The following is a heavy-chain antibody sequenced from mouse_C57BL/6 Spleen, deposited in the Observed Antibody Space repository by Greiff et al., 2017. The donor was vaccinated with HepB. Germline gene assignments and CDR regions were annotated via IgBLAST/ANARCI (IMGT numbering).Heavy chain of an antibody. CDR3: TRRIYYDYTWFAY. J-gene: IGHJ3*01. Sequence: VKLQQSGAELVRPGASVTLSCKASGYTFTDYEMHWVKQTPVHGLEWIGAIDPETGGTAYNQKFKGKAILTADKSSSTAYMELRSLTSEDSAVYYCTRRIYYDYTWFAYWGQGTLVTVSA. V-gene: IGHV1-15*01. CDR2: IDPETGGT. D-gene: IGHD2-4*01. CDR1: GYTFTDYE.